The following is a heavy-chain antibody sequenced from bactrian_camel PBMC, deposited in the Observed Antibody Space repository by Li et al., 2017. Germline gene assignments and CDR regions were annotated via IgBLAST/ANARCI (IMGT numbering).Heavy chain of an antibody. J-gene: IGHJ4*01. CDR2: ILVGGGST. Sequence: HVQLVESGGASVQTGGSLRLSCTASGHIYNHNCVGWFRQAPGKEREGVAAILVGGGSTHYADSVKGRFTISQDKSKNTVYLQMNNLSPDDTAMYYCAANRALCSWIDWERVTTYNYWGQGTQVTV. D-gene: IGHD6*01. CDR3: AANRALCSWIDWERVTTYNY. V-gene: IGHV3S54*01. CDR1: GHIYNHNC.